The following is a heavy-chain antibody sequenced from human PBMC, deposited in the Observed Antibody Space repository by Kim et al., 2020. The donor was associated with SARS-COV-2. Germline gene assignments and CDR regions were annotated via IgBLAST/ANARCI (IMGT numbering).Heavy chain of an antibody. CDR1: GGTFSSYT. CDR3: ARGVDRYCSGGSCYDLEPYGY. Sequence: SVKVSCKASGGTFSSYTISWVRQAPGQGLEWMGRIIPILGIANYAQKFQGRVTITADKSTSTAYMELSSLRSEDTAVYYCARGVDRYCSGGSCYDLEPYGYWGQGTLVTVSS. CDR2: IIPILGIA. J-gene: IGHJ4*02. D-gene: IGHD2-15*01. V-gene: IGHV1-69*02.